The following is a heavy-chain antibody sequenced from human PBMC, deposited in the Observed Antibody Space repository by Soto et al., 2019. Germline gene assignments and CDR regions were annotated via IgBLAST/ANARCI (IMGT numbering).Heavy chain of an antibody. D-gene: IGHD3-22*01. CDR3: ARDQLYYNDISGRPLNAFDV. Sequence: GGSLRHSCAASGFTFRNYGMNWVRQAPGKGLEWVSYIGIGSSTKYYADSVKGRFTISRDNAKNSLYLQMNSLRAEDTAVYYCARDQLYYNDISGRPLNAFDVWGQGTMVTVSS. CDR1: GFTFRNYG. CDR2: IGIGSSTK. J-gene: IGHJ3*01. V-gene: IGHV3-48*01.